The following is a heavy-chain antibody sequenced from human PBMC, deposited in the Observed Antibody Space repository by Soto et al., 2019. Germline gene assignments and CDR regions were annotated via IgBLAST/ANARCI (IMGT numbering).Heavy chain of an antibody. CDR2: IYYSGST. D-gene: IGHD6-19*01. Sequence: SETLSLTGTVSGGSISSYYWSWIRQPPGKGLEWIGYIYYSGSTNYNPSLKSRVTKSVDTSKNKFSLKLSSVTAADTAVYYCARESAVAGTYYYYYMDVWGKGTTVTVSS. CDR1: GGSISSYY. V-gene: IGHV4-59*01. J-gene: IGHJ6*03. CDR3: ARESAVAGTYYYYYMDV.